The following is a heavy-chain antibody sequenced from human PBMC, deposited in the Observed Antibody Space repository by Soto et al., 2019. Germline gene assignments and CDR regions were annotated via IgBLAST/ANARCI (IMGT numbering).Heavy chain of an antibody. CDR2: IYHSGST. V-gene: IGHV4-30-2*01. Sequence: QLQLQESGSGLVKPSQTLSLTGAVSVGSFSGGGSSWSWIRKPPGKGLEWIGYIYHSGSTYYNPSLKSRVTISVDRSKNQFSLKLSSVTAADTAVYYCARVPSPWGQGTLVTVSS. J-gene: IGHJ5*02. CDR3: ARVPSP. CDR1: VGSFSGGGSS.